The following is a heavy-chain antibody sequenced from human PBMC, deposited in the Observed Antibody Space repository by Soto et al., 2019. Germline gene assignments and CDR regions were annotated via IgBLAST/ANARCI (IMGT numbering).Heavy chain of an antibody. V-gene: IGHV3-33*01. D-gene: IGHD6-13*01. J-gene: IGHJ4*01. CDR1: GFTFSSYG. CDR3: ARTVAAAGTSYFDY. CDR2: IWYDGSNK. Sequence: PGGSLRLSCAASGFTFSSYGMHWVRQAPGKGLEWVAVIWYDGSNKYYADSVKGRFTISRDNSKNTLYLQMNSLRAEDTAVYYCARTVAAAGTSYFDYWGQEPWSPSPQ.